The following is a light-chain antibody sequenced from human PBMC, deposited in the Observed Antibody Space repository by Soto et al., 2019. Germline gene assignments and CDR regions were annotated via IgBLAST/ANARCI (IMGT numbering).Light chain of an antibody. Sequence: QSALTQPASVSGSPGQSIAISCTGSGSDVGGYNYVSWYQQHPGKAPKLMIYEVSNRPSGVSNRFSGSKSGNTASLTISGLRAEDEADYYCSSYTSSNTVLFGGGTKLTV. CDR1: GSDVGGYNY. J-gene: IGLJ2*01. V-gene: IGLV2-14*01. CDR2: EVS. CDR3: SSYTSSNTVL.